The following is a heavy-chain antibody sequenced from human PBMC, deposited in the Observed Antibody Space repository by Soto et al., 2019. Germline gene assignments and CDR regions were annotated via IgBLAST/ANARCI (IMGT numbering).Heavy chain of an antibody. D-gene: IGHD4-17*01. CDR2: ISYDGSNK. V-gene: IGHV3-30*09. J-gene: IGHJ4*02. Sequence: GGSLRLSCAASGFTFRSYALHWVRQAPGKGLEWVAVISYDGSNKYYADSVKGRFAISRDNSKNTLYLQMNSLRAEDTAVYYCARDRLIYGFPYFDYWGQGTLVTVSS. CDR3: ARDRLIYGFPYFDY. CDR1: GFTFRSYA.